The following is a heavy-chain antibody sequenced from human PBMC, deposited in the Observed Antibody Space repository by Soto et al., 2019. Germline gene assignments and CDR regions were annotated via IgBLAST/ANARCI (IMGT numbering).Heavy chain of an antibody. V-gene: IGHV3-23*01. CDR2: ISGSGGST. J-gene: IGHJ3*02. CDR3: AKGRGYSSSWGDAFDI. CDR1: GFTFSSYA. Sequence: GGSLRLSCAASGFTFSSYAMSWVRQAPGKGLEWVSAISGSGGSTYYADSVKGRFTISRDNSKNTLYLQKNSLRAEDTAVYYCAKGRGYSSSWGDAFDIWGQGTMVTVSS. D-gene: IGHD6-13*01.